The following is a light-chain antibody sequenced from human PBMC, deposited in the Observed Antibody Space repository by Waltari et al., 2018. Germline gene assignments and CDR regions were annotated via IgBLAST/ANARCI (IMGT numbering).Light chain of an antibody. CDR3: QHYVSLPAT. CDR1: QSVSSS. V-gene: IGKV3-20*01. J-gene: IGKJ1*01. CDR2: GAS. Sequence: SCSASQSVSSSLAWYHQKPGQAPRRLIFGASNRATGIPDRFSGSGSGTDFSLTISRLEPEDFAVYYCQHYVSLPATFGQGTKVEIK.